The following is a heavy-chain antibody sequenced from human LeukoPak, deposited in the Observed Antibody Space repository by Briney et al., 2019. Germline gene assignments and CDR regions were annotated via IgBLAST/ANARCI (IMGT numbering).Heavy chain of an antibody. CDR1: GGSISSYY. CDR3: ARAPGRDGYNYYFDY. CDR2: IYYSGST. Sequence: SETLSLTCTVSGGSISSYYWSWIRQPPGKGLEWIGYIYYSGSTNYNPSLKSRVTILVNTSKNQFSMKLSSVTAADTAVYYCARAPGRDGYNYYFDYWGQGTLVTGSS. J-gene: IGHJ4*02. D-gene: IGHD5-24*01. V-gene: IGHV4-59*01.